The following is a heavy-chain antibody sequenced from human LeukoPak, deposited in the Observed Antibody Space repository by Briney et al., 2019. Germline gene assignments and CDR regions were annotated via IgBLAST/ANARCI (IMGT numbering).Heavy chain of an antibody. J-gene: IGHJ3*02. CDR1: GFTFSSYS. Sequence: GGSLRLSCAASGFTFSSYSMNWVRQAPGKGLEWVSSISSSSSYIYYADSVKGRFTISRDNAKNSLYLQMNSLRAEDTAVYYCARVPLPGGSGGYGYAFDIWGQGTMVTVSS. CDR3: ARVPLPGGSGGYGYAFDI. D-gene: IGHD3-10*01. V-gene: IGHV3-21*01. CDR2: ISSSSSYI.